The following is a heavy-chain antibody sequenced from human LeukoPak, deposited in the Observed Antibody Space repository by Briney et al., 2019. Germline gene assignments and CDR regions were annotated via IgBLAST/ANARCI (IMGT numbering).Heavy chain of an antibody. J-gene: IGHJ5*02. Sequence: SETLSLTCAVYGGSFSGYYWSWIRQPPGKGLEWIGEINHSGSTNYNPSLKSRVTISVDTSKNQFSLKLSSVTAADTAVYYCASSYSSSRWFDPWGRGTLVTVSS. CDR1: GGSFSGYY. V-gene: IGHV4-34*01. CDR3: ASSYSSSRWFDP. CDR2: INHSGST. D-gene: IGHD6-6*01.